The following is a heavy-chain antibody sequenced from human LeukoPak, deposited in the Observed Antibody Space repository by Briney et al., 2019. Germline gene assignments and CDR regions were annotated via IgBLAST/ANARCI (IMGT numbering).Heavy chain of an antibody. V-gene: IGHV4-38-2*02. D-gene: IGHD2/OR15-2a*01. CDR2: IYHSGST. J-gene: IGHJ5*02. Sequence: SETLSLTCTVSGYSISSGYYWGWIRQPPGKGLEWIGSIYHSGSTYYDPSLKSRVTISVDTSKNQFSLKLSSVTAADTAVYCCARAPSITRGWFDPWGQGTLVTVSS. CDR3: ARAPSITRGWFDP. CDR1: GYSISSGYY.